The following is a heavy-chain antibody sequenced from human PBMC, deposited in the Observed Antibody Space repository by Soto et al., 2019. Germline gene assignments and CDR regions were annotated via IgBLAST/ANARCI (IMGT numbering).Heavy chain of an antibody. CDR2: IYPGDSDT. V-gene: IGHV5-51*01. D-gene: IGHD2-15*01. CDR1: GYSFTSYW. CDR3: ARVIAEYCSGGSCYKSTDYYYYYGMDV. Sequence: PRESLKISCKGSGYSFTSYWIGWVRQMPGKGLEWMGIIYPGDSDTRYSPSFQGQVTISADKSISTAYLQWSSLKASDTAMYYCARVIAEYCSGGSCYKSTDYYYYYGMDVWGQGTTVTVSS. J-gene: IGHJ6*02.